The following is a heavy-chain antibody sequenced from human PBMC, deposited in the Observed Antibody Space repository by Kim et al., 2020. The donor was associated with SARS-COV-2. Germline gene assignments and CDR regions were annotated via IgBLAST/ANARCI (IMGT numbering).Heavy chain of an antibody. CDR3: SRRREGGGIDY. CDR1: GFTFSGSA. V-gene: IGHV3-73*01. D-gene: IGHD3-16*01. CDR2: ITSKANNYAT. Sequence: GGSLRLSCAASGFTFSGSAMHWVRQASGKGLEWVGRITSKANNYATTCAASVPGRFTISRDDSKNSTYLQMNSLKTGDTAVYYCSRRREGGGIDYWGQGTLVTVSS. J-gene: IGHJ4*02.